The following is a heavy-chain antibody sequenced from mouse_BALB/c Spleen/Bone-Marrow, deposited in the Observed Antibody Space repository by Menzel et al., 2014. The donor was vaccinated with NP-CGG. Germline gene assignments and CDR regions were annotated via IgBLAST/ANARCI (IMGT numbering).Heavy chain of an antibody. D-gene: IGHD1-1*01. CDR1: GYAFTNYL. CDR2: INPGSGGT. CDR3: AREIITSFAY. V-gene: IGHV1-54*01. J-gene: IGHJ3*01. Sequence: QVQLQQSGAELVRPGTSVKVSCKASGYAFTNYLIKWVKQRPGQGLEWIGVINPGSGGTNYNEKFKGKATLTADKSSSTAYMQLSSLTSDDSAVYFCAREIITSFAYWGQGTLVTVSA.